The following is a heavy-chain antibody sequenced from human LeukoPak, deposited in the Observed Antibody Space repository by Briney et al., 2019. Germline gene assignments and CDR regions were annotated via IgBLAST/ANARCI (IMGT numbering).Heavy chain of an antibody. CDR2: INHSGST. CDR3: ARLDGSGWYSTVYFDY. Sequence: SETLSLTCAVYGGSFSGYYWSWIRQPPGKGLEWIGEINHSGSTDYNPSLKSRVTISVDTSKNHFSLKLSSVTAADTAVYYCARLDGSGWYSTVYFDYWGQGTLVTVSS. CDR1: GGSFSGYY. D-gene: IGHD6-19*01. V-gene: IGHV4-34*01. J-gene: IGHJ4*02.